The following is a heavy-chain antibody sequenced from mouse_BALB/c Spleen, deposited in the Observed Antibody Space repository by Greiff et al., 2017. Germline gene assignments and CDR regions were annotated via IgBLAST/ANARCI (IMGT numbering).Heavy chain of an antibody. CDR3: TREGYGPHFDY. CDR2: ISSGGSYT. V-gene: IGHV5-6-4*01. D-gene: IGHD2-10*02. J-gene: IGHJ2*01. Sequence: DVKLVESGGGLVKPGGSLKLSCAASGFTFSSYTMSWVRQTPEKRLEWVATISSGGSYTYYPDSVKGRFTISRDNAKNTLYLQMSSLKSEDTAMYYCTREGYGPHFDYWGQGTTLTVSS. CDR1: GFTFSSYT.